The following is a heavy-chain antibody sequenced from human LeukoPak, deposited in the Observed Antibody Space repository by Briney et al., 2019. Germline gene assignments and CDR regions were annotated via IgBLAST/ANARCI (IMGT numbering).Heavy chain of an antibody. CDR3: ASWYYYDSSGYYFDY. CDR1: GGTFSSYA. CDR2: IIPIFGTA. D-gene: IGHD3-22*01. J-gene: IGHJ4*02. V-gene: IGHV1-69*13. Sequence: GASVKVPCKASGGTFSSYAISWVRQAPGQGLEWMGGIIPIFGTANYAQKFQGRVTITADESTSTAYMELSSLRSEDTAVYYCASWYYYDSSGYYFDYWGQGTLVTVSS.